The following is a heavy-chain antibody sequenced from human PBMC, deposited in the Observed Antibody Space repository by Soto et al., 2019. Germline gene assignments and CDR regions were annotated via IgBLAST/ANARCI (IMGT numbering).Heavy chain of an antibody. D-gene: IGHD3-22*01. CDR3: ARDSYYYDSSGYLDY. V-gene: IGHV1-2*02. Sequence: ASVKVSCKASGYTFTGYYMHWVRQAPGQGLEWMGWINSNSGGTNYAQKFQGRVTMTRDTSISTAYMELSRLRSDDTAVYYCARDSYYYDSSGYLDYWGQGTLVTVSS. CDR1: GYTFTGYY. J-gene: IGHJ4*02. CDR2: INSNSGGT.